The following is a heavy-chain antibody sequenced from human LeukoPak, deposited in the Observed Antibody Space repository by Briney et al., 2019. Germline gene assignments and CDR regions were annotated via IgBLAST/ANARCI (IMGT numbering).Heavy chain of an antibody. CDR2: MYYSGST. D-gene: IGHD3-22*01. CDR1: GGSISSGDYY. J-gene: IGHJ5*02. Sequence: SETLSLTCTVSGGSISSGDYYWSWIRQPPGKGLEWIAYMYYSGSTYYNRSLKSRVTMSADTSKNQLSLKLSSVTAADTAVYYCARPYYYDSRIDPWGQGILVTVSS. CDR3: ARPYYYDSRIDP. V-gene: IGHV4-30-4*01.